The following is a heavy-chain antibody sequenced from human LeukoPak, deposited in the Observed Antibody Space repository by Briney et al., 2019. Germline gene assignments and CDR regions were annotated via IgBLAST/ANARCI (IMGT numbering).Heavy chain of an antibody. J-gene: IGHJ4*02. Sequence: GGSLRLSCAASGFNFRDYEMNWVRQAPGKGLEWLSYISGSSGIIYYADSVKGRFSISRDNAKNSLYLQVNSLRAEDTAIYYCTRDSFFDGNYRPDYFDCWGQGTLVTVSS. CDR2: ISGSSGII. V-gene: IGHV3-48*03. CDR1: GFNFRDYE. CDR3: TRDSFFDGNYRPDYFDC. D-gene: IGHD4-11*01.